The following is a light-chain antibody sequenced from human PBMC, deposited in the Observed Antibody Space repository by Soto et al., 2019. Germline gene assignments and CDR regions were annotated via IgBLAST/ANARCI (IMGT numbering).Light chain of an antibody. J-gene: IGKJ2*01. CDR3: QQYNNWFYT. CDR2: GAS. V-gene: IGKV3-15*01. Sequence: EIVMTQSPATLSVSPGERATLSCRASQSVSSNLAWYQQKPGQAPRLLIYGASTRATGIPARFSGSGSGTEFTLTISSLQSEDFAVYYGQQYNNWFYTFGQGPKLEIK. CDR1: QSVSSN.